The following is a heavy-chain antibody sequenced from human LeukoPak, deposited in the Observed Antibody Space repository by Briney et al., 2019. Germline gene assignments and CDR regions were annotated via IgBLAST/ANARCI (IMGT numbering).Heavy chain of an antibody. CDR1: GFTFSSYA. J-gene: IGHJ4*02. V-gene: IGHV3-23*01. Sequence: GGSLRLSCAASGFTFSSYAMSWVRQAPWKGLEWVSVISSSGGRTFYVDSVKGRFTISRDNSKNTLYLQMNSLRAEDTAVYYCAKPSGYCSSTSCYDFDYWGQGTLVTVSS. D-gene: IGHD2-2*01. CDR3: AKPSGYCSSTSCYDFDY. CDR2: ISSSGGRT.